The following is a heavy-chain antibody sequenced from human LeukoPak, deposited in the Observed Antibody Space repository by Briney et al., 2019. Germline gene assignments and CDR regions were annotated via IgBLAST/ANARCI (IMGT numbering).Heavy chain of an antibody. CDR3: ARHESRLRYFDWLLTRSFDY. V-gene: IGHV5-51*01. J-gene: IGHJ4*02. Sequence: GGPLRLSCKGSGYSFTIYWNVWVPQTPGKALEGLGIIYHGDYDTRYRPSFQGQVTISADKSISTAYLQWSSLKASDTAMYYCARHESRLRYFDWLLTRSFDYWGQGTLVTVSS. CDR2: IYHGDYDT. D-gene: IGHD3-9*01. CDR1: GYSFTIYW.